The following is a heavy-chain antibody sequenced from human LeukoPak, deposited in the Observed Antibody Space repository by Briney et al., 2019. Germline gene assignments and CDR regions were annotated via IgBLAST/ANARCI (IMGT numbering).Heavy chain of an antibody. CDR3: ARRRCVVITTGTKHFDY. J-gene: IGHJ4*02. V-gene: IGHV3-23*01. D-gene: IGHD3-22*01. Sequence: GGSLRLSCAASGFTFSSYAMSWVRQAPGKGLEWVSAISGSGGSTYYADSVKGRFTISRDNSKNTLYLQMNSLRAEDTAVYYCARRRCVVITTGTKHFDYWGQGTLVTVSS. CDR1: GFTFSSYA. CDR2: ISGSGGST.